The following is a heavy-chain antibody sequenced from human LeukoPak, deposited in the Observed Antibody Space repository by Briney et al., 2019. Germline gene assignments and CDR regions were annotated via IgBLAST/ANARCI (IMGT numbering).Heavy chain of an antibody. D-gene: IGHD2-15*01. CDR2: IIPIFGTA. CDR3: ARELGYCSGGSCSPDY. J-gene: IGHJ4*02. Sequence: SVKVSCKTSGYTFNNYAVNWVRQAPGQGLEWMGGIIPIFGTANYAQKFQGRVTITADESTSTAYMELSSLRSEDTAVYYCARELGYCSGGSCSPDYWGQGTLVTVSS. V-gene: IGHV1-69*13. CDR1: GYTFNNYA.